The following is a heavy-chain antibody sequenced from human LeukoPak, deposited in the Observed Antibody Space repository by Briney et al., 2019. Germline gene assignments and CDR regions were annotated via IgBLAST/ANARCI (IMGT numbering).Heavy chain of an antibody. V-gene: IGHV4-34*01. CDR1: GGSFSGYY. CDR2: INHSGST. Sequence: PSETLSLTCAVYGGSFSGYYWSWIRPPPGKGLEWIGEINHSGSTNYNPSLKSRVTISVDTSKNQFSLKLSSVTAADTAVYYCARGSGYYGEDFEYWGQGTLVTVSS. J-gene: IGHJ4*02. D-gene: IGHD3-22*01. CDR3: ARGSGYYGEDFEY.